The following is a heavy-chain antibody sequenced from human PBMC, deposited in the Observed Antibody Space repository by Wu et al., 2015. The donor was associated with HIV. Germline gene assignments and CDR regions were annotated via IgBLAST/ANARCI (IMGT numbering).Heavy chain of an antibody. CDR3: ARRVGYCGGGNC. J-gene: IGHJ4*02. D-gene: IGHD2-21*01. V-gene: IGHV1-18*01. Sequence: QVRLVQSGVEVKETGASVKVSCEISGYTFTNFGISWVRQAPGQGLEWMGWISPYNGDTKYAQKFQGRITMTRNTSINTAYMELNSLRSDDTAIYYCARRVGYCGGGNCWGQGTLVSVVL. CDR1: GYTFTNFG. CDR2: ISPYNGDT.